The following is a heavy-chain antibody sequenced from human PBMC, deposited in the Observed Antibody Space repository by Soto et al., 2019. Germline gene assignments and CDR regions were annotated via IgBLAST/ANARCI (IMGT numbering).Heavy chain of an antibody. CDR1: GFAFSSAW. CDR3: SYDSSRGDY. Sequence: GGSLRLSCAASGFAFSSAWMSWVRQAPGKGLEWVGRLKSEAAGGTTDYAAPVKGRLTISRDDSKNTLYLQMNSLKTDDTAVYYCSYDSSRGDYWGLGTLVTVSS. D-gene: IGHD3-22*01. V-gene: IGHV3-15*01. CDR2: LKSEAAGGTT. J-gene: IGHJ4*02.